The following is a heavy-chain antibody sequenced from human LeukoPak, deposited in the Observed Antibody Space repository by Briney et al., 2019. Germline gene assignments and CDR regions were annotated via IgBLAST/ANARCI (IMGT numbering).Heavy chain of an antibody. CDR3: ARSKVVTYYFDY. Sequence: SQTLSLTCTVSGGSISSGDYYWSWIRQPPGTGLEWIGYIYYSGSTYYNPSLKSRVTISVDTSKNQFSLKLSSVTAADTAVYYCARSKVVTYYFDYWGQGTLVTVSS. CDR2: IYYSGST. CDR1: GGSISSGDYY. V-gene: IGHV4-30-4*01. J-gene: IGHJ4*02. D-gene: IGHD4-23*01.